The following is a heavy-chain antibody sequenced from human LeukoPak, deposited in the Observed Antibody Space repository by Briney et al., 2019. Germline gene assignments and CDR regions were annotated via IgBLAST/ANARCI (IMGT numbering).Heavy chain of an antibody. CDR3: ARGMPVVPAADPDYGMDV. D-gene: IGHD2-2*01. CDR2: INHSGST. Sequence: SETLSLTCAVYGGSFSGYYWSWIRQPPGKGLEWIGEINHSGSTNYNPSLKSRVTISVDTSKNQFSLKLSSLTAADTAVSYCARGMPVVPAADPDYGMDVWGQGTTVTVSS. V-gene: IGHV4-34*01. CDR1: GGSFSGYY. J-gene: IGHJ6*02.